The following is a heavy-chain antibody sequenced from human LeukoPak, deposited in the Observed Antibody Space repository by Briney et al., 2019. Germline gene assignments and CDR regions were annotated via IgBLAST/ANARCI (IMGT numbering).Heavy chain of an antibody. D-gene: IGHD1-26*01. CDR2: INQDGSEK. CDR1: GFTFSNYW. J-gene: IGHJ6*03. V-gene: IGHV3-7*03. CDR3: AKSGASPLYHMDV. Sequence: GGSLKLSCAASGFTFSNYWMSWVRQAPGKGLEWVANINQDGSEKYYVDSVRGRFTISRDDSKNTLYLQMSSLRVDDTAIYYCAKSGASPLYHMDVWGRGATVTVSS.